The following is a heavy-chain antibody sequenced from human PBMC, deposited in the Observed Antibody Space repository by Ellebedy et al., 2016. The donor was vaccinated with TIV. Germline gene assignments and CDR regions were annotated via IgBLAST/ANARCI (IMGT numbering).Heavy chain of an antibody. CDR1: GYTFTSYY. Sequence: ASVKVSCKASGYTFTSYYMHWVRQAPGQGLEWMGGIIPIFGTANYAQKFQGRVTITADESTSTAYMELSSLRSEDTAVYYCARDQRRDSSGYYHYYYYYYMDVWGKGTTVTVSS. J-gene: IGHJ6*03. V-gene: IGHV1-69*13. D-gene: IGHD3-22*01. CDR3: ARDQRRDSSGYYHYYYYYYMDV. CDR2: IIPIFGTA.